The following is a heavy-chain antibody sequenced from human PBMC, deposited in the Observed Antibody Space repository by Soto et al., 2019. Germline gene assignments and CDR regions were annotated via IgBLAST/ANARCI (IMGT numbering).Heavy chain of an antibody. CDR1: GYTFSNYA. V-gene: IGHV1-3*01. CDR3: ARGHLAVVPVASWFYYMDV. J-gene: IGHJ6*03. D-gene: IGHD2-2*01. CDR2: LNAGNGNT. Sequence: QVQLVQSGAEVQKPGASVKVPCKASGYTFSNYAVHWVRQAPGQRLEWMGRLNAGNGNTRYSQKFQGRVTISRDTTARTVYMELNGLRSEDTAVYFCARGHLAVVPVASWFYYMDVWGNGTTGTVSS.